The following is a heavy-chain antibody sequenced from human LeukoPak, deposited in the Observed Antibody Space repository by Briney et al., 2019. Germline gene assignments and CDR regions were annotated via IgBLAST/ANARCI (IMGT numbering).Heavy chain of an antibody. D-gene: IGHD6-13*01. Sequence: SVKVSCKASGGTFSSYAISWVRQAPGQGLEWMGGIIPIFGTANYAQKFQGRVTITADESTSTAYMELSSLRSEDTAVYYCVIAAAGTAYYFDYWGQGTLVTVSS. CDR2: IIPIFGTA. J-gene: IGHJ4*02. CDR3: VIAAAGTAYYFDY. V-gene: IGHV1-69*13. CDR1: GGTFSSYA.